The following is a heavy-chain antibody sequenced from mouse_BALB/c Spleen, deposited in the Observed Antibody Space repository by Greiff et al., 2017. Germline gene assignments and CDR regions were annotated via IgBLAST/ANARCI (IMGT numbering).Heavy chain of an antibody. Sequence: EVKLVESGGGLVKPGGSLKLSCAASGFTFSSYAMSWVRQTPEKRLEWVASISSGGSTYYPDSVKGRFTISRDNARNILYLQMSSLRSEDTAMYYCARGGSTMSATDDWGQGTTLTVSS. J-gene: IGHJ2*01. CDR3: ARGGSTMSATDD. V-gene: IGHV5-6-5*01. CDR2: ISSGGST. CDR1: GFTFSSYA. D-gene: IGHD2-4*01.